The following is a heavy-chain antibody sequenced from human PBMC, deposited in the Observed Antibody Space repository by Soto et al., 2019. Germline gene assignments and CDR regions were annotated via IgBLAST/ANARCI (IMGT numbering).Heavy chain of an antibody. D-gene: IGHD3-3*01. J-gene: IGHJ4*02. Sequence: EVQLLESGGGLVQPGGSLRLSCAASGFTFSSYAMTWVRQAPGKGLEWVSAISRSGGSTYYADAVKGRFTISRDNSKNTLYLQMNSLRAEDTAIYYCAKEGVLTIPSTDYWGQGTLVTVSS. CDR1: GFTFSSYA. CDR3: AKEGVLTIPSTDY. V-gene: IGHV3-23*01. CDR2: ISRSGGST.